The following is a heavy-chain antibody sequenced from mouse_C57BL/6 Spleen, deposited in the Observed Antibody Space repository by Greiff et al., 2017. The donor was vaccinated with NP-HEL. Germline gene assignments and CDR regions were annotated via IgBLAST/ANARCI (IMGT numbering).Heavy chain of an antibody. V-gene: IGHV1-50*01. CDR3: ARGYGSKR. Sequence: QVQLQQPGAELVKPGASVKLSCKASGYTFTSYWMQWVKQRPGQGLEWIGEIDPSDSYTNYNQKFKGKATLTVDTSSSTAYMQLSSLTSEDSAVYYCARGYGSKRWGQGTTLTVSS. CDR1: GYTFTSYW. CDR2: IDPSDSYT. D-gene: IGHD1-1*01. J-gene: IGHJ2*01.